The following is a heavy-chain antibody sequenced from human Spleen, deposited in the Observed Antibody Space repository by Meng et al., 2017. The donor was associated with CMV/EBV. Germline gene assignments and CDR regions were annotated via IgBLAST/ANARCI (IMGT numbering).Heavy chain of an antibody. V-gene: IGHV3-21*06. CDR1: GFTFNTYT. J-gene: IGHJ6*02. Sequence: GESLKISCAASGFTFNTYTMNWVRQAPGQGLEWVSSISSTTTYIYYADSVKGRFTVSRDNAKNSLFLQMNSLRTEDTAVYFCARSRDQSTDSKYGLDVWGQGTTVTVSS. D-gene: IGHD2-2*01. CDR2: ISSTTTYI. CDR3: ARSRDQSTDSKYGLDV.